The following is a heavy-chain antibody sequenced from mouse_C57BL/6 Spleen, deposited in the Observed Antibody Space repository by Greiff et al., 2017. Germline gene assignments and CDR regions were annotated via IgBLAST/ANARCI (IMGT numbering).Heavy chain of an antibody. CDR3: ARGIYYDYSSYFDY. D-gene: IGHD2-4*01. CDR2: IYPGDGDT. V-gene: IGHV1-82*01. CDR1: GYAFSSSW. J-gene: IGHJ2*01. Sequence: QVQLQQSGPELVKPGASVKISCKASGYAFSSSWMNWVKQRPGKGLEWIGRIYPGDGDTNYNGKFKGKATLTADKSSSTAYMQLSSLTSEDSAVYFCARGIYYDYSSYFDYWGQGTTLTVSS.